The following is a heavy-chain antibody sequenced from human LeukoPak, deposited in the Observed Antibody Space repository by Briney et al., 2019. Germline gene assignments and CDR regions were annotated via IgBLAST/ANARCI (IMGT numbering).Heavy chain of an antibody. CDR2: IYPRDGST. CDR1: GYTFTSNY. J-gene: IGHJ5*02. CDR3: ARYGWVERWFDP. Sequence: ASVKVSCKASGYTFTSNYIHWVRQAPGQGLEWMGMIYPRDGSTSYAQKFQGRVTMTTDTSTSTAYMELRSLRSDDTAVYYCARYGWVERWFDPWGQGTLVTVSS. D-gene: IGHD3-10*01. V-gene: IGHV1-46*01.